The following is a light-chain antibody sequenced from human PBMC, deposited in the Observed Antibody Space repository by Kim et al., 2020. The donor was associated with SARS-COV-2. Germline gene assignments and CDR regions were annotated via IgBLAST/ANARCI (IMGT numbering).Light chain of an antibody. Sequence: SPGERATLSCRASQSVSSYLAWYQQKPGQSPRLLIYGASTRATGIPARFSGSGSGTEFTLTISSLQSEDFAVYYCQQYYNWPPITFGQGTRLEIK. CDR1: QSVSSY. CDR3: QQYYNWPPIT. V-gene: IGKV3-15*01. CDR2: GAS. J-gene: IGKJ5*01.